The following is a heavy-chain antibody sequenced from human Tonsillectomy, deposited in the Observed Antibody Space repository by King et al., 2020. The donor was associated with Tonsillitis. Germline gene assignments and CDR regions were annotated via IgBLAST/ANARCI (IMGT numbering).Heavy chain of an antibody. J-gene: IGHJ2*01. CDR3: ARGLSNNYGHWRYFDL. D-gene: IGHD5-18*01. CDR2: IHYSGST. CDR1: SGSISSYN. Sequence: VQLQESGPGLVKPSETLSLTCTVSSGSISSYNWNWIRQPPGKGLEWIGYIHYSGSTNYNPSLNSRVTISVDTSKNQFSLKLSSVTAADTAVYYCARGLSNNYGHWRYFDLWGRGTLVTVSS. V-gene: IGHV4-59*01.